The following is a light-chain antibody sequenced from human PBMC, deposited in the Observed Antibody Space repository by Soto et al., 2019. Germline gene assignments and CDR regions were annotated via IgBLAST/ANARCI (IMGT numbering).Light chain of an antibody. CDR2: DAS. CDR1: QSVSSY. Sequence: EIVLTQSPATLSLSPGERATLSCRASQSVSSYLAWYQQKPGQAPRLLIYDASNRATGIPARFSGSGSGTDFTLHIRSLEPEDFAVYYCQQRSNWPRGTFGPGTKVDIK. J-gene: IGKJ3*01. V-gene: IGKV3-11*01. CDR3: QQRSNWPRGT.